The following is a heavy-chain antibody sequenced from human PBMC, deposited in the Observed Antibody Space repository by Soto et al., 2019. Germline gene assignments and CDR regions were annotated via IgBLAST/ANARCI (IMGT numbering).Heavy chain of an antibody. J-gene: IGHJ4*02. Sequence: GGSLRLSCAVSNFAFSNAWMNWVRQAPGKGLEWVGLIKSNNDGGTTDYAAPVKGRFTISRDDSKNTMFLQMNSLETGDTAVYYCATAPAHYEVSPFDYWGPGTLVTVSS. CDR3: ATAPAHYEVSPFDY. V-gene: IGHV3-15*07. CDR1: NFAFSNAW. CDR2: IKSNNDGGTT. D-gene: IGHD3-22*01.